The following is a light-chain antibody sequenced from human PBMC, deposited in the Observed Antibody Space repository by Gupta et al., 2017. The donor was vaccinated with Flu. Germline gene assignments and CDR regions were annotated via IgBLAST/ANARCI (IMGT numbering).Light chain of an antibody. V-gene: IGKV3-11*01. CDR1: QSVTPF. CDR2: EAA. J-gene: IGKJ5*01. CDR3: QERSDWPPSIT. Sequence: RATLSCRASQSVTPFIAWYQQKPGQSPRLLIYEAANTATGSPPRFSGSGSGTDFTLTISSLEPEDFAVYYCQERSDWPPSITVGQGRRLEI.